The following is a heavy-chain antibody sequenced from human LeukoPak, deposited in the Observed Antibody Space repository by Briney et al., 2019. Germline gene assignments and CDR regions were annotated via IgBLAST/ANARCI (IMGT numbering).Heavy chain of an antibody. V-gene: IGHV4-34*01. CDR3: ARDPKSFDY. Sequence: SETLSLTCAVYGGSFSGYYWSWIRQPPGKGLEWIGEINHSGSTNYNPSLKSRVTISVDTSKNQFSLKLSSVTAADTAVYYCARDPKSFDYWGQGTLVTVSS. J-gene: IGHJ4*02. CDR2: INHSGST. CDR1: GGSFSGYY.